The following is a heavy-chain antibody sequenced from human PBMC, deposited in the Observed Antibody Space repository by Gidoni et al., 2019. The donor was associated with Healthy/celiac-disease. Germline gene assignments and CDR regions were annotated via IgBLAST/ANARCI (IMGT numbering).Heavy chain of an antibody. CDR3: ARDIVVVPGTDDYYYGMDV. CDR2: IYYSGST. CDR1: GGPISSYY. D-gene: IGHD2-2*01. J-gene: IGHJ6*02. V-gene: IGHV4-59*01. Sequence: QVQLQESGPGLVKPSETLSLTCTVSGGPISSYYWSWIRQPPGKGLEWIGYIYYSGSTNYNPSLKSRVTISVDTSKNQFSLKLSSVTAADTAVYYCARDIVVVPGTDDYYYGMDVWGQGTTVTVSS.